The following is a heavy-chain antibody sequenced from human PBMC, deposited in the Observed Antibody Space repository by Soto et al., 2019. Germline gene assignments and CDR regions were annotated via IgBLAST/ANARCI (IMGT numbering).Heavy chain of an antibody. CDR1: GFTFSSYA. D-gene: IGHD1-20*01. V-gene: IGHV3-23*01. CDR2: ISGSGGST. CDR3: ARSITGSLDY. J-gene: IGHJ4*02. Sequence: EVQLLESGGGLVQPGGSLRLSCAASGFTFSSYAMSWVRQAPGKGLEWVSAISGSGGSTYYAGSEKGRFATTRDNSKKTLDLQMNSLRAEDAAVYYCARSITGSLDYWGQGTLVTVSS.